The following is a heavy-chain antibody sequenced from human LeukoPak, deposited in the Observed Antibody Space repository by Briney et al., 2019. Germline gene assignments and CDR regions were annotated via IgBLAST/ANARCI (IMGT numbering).Heavy chain of an antibody. CDR3: ARDWTLNY. Sequence: SCKASGGTFSSYAMHRVRQAPGKGLEWVAVVSFDGDNKYYADSVKDRFTISRDNSQNTLYLQLNSLRAEDTAVYYCARDWTLNYWGQGTLVTVSS. J-gene: IGHJ4*02. CDR1: GGTFSSYA. CDR2: VSFDGDNK. V-gene: IGHV3-30-3*01. D-gene: IGHD3/OR15-3a*01.